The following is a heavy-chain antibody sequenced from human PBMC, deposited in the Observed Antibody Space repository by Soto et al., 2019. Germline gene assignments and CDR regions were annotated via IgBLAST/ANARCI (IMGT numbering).Heavy chain of an antibody. Sequence: QVQLVQSGAEVKKPGASVKVSCKASGYIFTAYSMHWVRQAPGQGLEWMGVVNPSGGSTNYAQKCQGRITMTRGTSTSTVYMELGGLRSEDTAVYYCAREENCSDGICYSEYFLRWGQGTLVTVSS. CDR1: GYIFTAYS. D-gene: IGHD2-15*01. V-gene: IGHV1-46*01. J-gene: IGHJ1*01. CDR2: VNPSGGST. CDR3: AREENCSDGICYSEYFLR.